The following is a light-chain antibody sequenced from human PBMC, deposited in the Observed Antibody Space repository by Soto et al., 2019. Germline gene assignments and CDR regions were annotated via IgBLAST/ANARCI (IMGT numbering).Light chain of an antibody. CDR1: QGIRHY. V-gene: IGKV1-9*01. Sequence: PFSQTPSILVVAVSAKNTITCRASQGIRHYLAWYQQKPGKAPSLLMYGASTLQSGVPSRFSGSGSGTEFTLTISSLQPEDVATYFCQQVYGHPPAFGPGTRLEIK. J-gene: IGKJ5*01. CDR2: GAS. CDR3: QQVYGHPPA.